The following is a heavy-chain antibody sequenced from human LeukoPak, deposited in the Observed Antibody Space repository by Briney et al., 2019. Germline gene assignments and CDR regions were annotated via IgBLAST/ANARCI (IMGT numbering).Heavy chain of an antibody. D-gene: IGHD3-22*01. CDR1: GFTFSHYG. Sequence: GGSLRLSCAASGFTFSHYGMHWVRQAPGKGLEGGAVIWNHGNNNKYADSVKGRFTISKDNSKTTLYLQMNSLSPEDTAVYYCARERDSSFYFWFLGYWGQGTLVTVSS. CDR2: IWNHGNNN. J-gene: IGHJ4*02. CDR3: ARERDSSFYFWFLGY. V-gene: IGHV3-33*01.